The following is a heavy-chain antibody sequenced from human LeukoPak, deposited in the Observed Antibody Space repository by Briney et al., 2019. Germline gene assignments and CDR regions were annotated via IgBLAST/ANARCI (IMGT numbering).Heavy chain of an antibody. CDR1: GGSISSYY. D-gene: IGHD4-17*01. CDR3: ARDPGDYNALDI. CDR2: IYYSGST. J-gene: IGHJ3*02. V-gene: IGHV4-59*01. Sequence: SETLSLTCTVSGGSISSYYWSWIRQPPGKGLEWIGYIYYSGSTNYDPSLKSRVTISVDTSKNQFSLKLSSVTAADTAVYYCARDPGDYNALDIWGQGTMVTVSS.